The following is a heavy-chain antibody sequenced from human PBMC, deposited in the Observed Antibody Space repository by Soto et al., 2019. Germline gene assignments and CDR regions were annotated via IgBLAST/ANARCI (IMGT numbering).Heavy chain of an antibody. CDR3: ARAPTVVVITHYYYYGMDV. V-gene: IGHV4-34*01. CDR1: GGSFSGYY. CDR2: INHSGST. D-gene: IGHD3-22*01. Sequence: SETLSLTCAVYGGSFSGYYWSWIRQPPGKGLEWIGEINHSGSTNYNPSLKSRVTISVDTSKNQFSLKLSSVTAADTAVYYCARAPTVVVITHYYYYGMDVWGQGTTVT. J-gene: IGHJ6*02.